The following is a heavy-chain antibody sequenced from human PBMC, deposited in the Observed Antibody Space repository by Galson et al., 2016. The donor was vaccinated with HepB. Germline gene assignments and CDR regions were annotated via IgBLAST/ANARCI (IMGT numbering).Heavy chain of an antibody. CDR2: IIPISVTT. D-gene: IGHD3-16*02. CDR3: ARVGGYVWGSYRSPRAFDV. CDR1: GGTFSSHT. V-gene: IGHV1-69*13. Sequence: SVKVSCKASGGTFSSHTISWVRQAPGQGLEWMGGIIPISVTTKYAQEFQGRVTISADESTTTAYMELSGLRSEDTAVYYCARVGGYVWGSYRSPRAFDVWGQGTMVTVSS. J-gene: IGHJ3*01.